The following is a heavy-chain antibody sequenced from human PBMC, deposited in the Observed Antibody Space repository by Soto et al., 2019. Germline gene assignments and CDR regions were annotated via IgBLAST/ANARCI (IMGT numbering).Heavy chain of an antibody. D-gene: IGHD6-13*01. V-gene: IGHV4-59*01. CDR3: ARVGLSSWDNWFDP. CDR2: IYYSGST. Sequence: SETLSLTCTVSGGSISSYYWSWIRQPPGKGLEWIGYIYYSGSTNYNPSLKSRVTISVDTSKNQFSLKLSSVTAADTAVYYCARVGLSSWDNWFDPWGQGTLVTVSS. CDR1: GGSISSYY. J-gene: IGHJ5*02.